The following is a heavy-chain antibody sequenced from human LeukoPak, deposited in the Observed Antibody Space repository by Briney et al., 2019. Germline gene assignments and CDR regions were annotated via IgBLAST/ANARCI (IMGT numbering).Heavy chain of an antibody. D-gene: IGHD2-21*01. CDR2: IGSSNSTI. J-gene: IGHJ3*02. Sequence: PGGSLRLSCAASGFTFSSYSMNWVRQAPGKGLEWISYIGSSNSTIYYADSMKGRFTISRDNAKNSLYLQMNSLRDEDTAVYYCAREPDTGAYDAFDIWGQGTMVTVSS. V-gene: IGHV3-48*02. CDR3: AREPDTGAYDAFDI. CDR1: GFTFSSYS.